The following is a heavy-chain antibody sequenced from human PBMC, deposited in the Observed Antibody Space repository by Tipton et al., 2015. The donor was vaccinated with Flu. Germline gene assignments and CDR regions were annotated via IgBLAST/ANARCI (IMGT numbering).Heavy chain of an antibody. D-gene: IGHD6-13*01. CDR1: GYTFTSYG. J-gene: IGHJ4*02. CDR2: ISANNGNT. Sequence: QLVQSGAEVKKPGASVKVSCKASGYTFTSYGISWVRQAPGQGLEWMGWISANNGNTNYAQKLQGRVTMTTDTSTSTAYMELRSLRPDDTAVYYCARGATPTGKQQIFDYWGQGTLVPVSS. V-gene: IGHV1-18*01. CDR3: ARGATPTGKQQIFDY.